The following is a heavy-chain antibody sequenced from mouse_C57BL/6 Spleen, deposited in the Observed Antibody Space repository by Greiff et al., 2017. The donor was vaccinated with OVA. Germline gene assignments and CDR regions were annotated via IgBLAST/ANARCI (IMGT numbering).Heavy chain of an antibody. J-gene: IGHJ2*01. CDR3: ARSIAYLSFDY. Sequence: QVQLQQPGAELVRPGSSVKLSCKASGYTFTSYWMDWVKQRPGQGLEWIGNIYPSDSETHYNQKFKDKATLTVDKSSSTAYMQLSSLTSEDSAVYYCARSIAYLSFDYWGQGTTLTVSS. CDR1: GYTFTSYW. D-gene: IGHD2-3*01. CDR2: IYPSDSET. V-gene: IGHV1-61*01.